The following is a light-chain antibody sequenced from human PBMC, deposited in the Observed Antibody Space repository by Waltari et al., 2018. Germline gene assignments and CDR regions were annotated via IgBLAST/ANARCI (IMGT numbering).Light chain of an antibody. CDR1: QSVLYSSDNKNY. CDR3: QQYYSTPPT. V-gene: IGKV4-1*01. J-gene: IGKJ5*01. CDR2: WAS. Sequence: IVFTHSPDSLAVSLVERASVNCKSCQSVLYSSDNKNYLAWYQPKPGQPPKLLIYWASTRESGVPDRFSGSGSGTDFTLPISSLQAEDVAVYFCQQYYSTPPTFGQGTRLESK.